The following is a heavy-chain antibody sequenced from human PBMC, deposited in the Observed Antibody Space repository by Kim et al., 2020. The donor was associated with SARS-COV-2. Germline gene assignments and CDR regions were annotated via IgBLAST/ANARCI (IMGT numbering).Heavy chain of an antibody. D-gene: IGHD3-10*01. J-gene: IGHJ3*02. Sequence: GGSLRLSCAASGFTFSDYYMSWIRQAPGKGLEWVSYISSSGSTIYYADSVKGRFTISRDNAKNSLYLQMNSLRAADTAVYYCARDSDTVRGHDAFDIWGQGTMVTVSS. CDR3: ARDSDTVRGHDAFDI. V-gene: IGHV3-11*01. CDR1: GFTFSDYY. CDR2: ISSSGSTI.